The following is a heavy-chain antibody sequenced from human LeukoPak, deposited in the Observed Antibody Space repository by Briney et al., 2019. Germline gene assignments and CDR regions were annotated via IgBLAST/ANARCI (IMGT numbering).Heavy chain of an antibody. CDR1: GGSISSYY. Sequence: SETLSLTCTVSGGSISSYYWSWLRQPPGKGLEWIGYIYYSGSTNYNPSLKSRVTISVDTSKNQFSLKLSSVTAADTAVYYCARVSLLLWFGELSPDGWFDPWGQGTLVTVSS. J-gene: IGHJ5*02. D-gene: IGHD3-10*01. CDR2: IYYSGST. CDR3: ARVSLLLWFGELSPDGWFDP. V-gene: IGHV4-59*01.